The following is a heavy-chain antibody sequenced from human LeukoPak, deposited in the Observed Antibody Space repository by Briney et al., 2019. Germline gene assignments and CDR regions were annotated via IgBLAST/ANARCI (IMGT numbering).Heavy chain of an antibody. D-gene: IGHD3-9*01. CDR3: TTDPYFRFDWLLPNDY. J-gene: IGHJ4*02. CDR1: GFTFSNAW. Sequence: GESLRLSCAASGFTFSNAWMSWVRQAPGKGLGWVGRIKRKTDGGTADYASPVKGRFTISRDDSKNTLYLQMNSLKTEDTAVYYCTTDPYFRFDWLLPNDYWGQGTLVTVSS. V-gene: IGHV3-15*01. CDR2: IKRKTDGGTA.